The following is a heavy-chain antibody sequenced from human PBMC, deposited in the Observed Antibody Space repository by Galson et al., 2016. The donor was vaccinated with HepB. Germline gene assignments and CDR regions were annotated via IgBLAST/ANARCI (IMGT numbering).Heavy chain of an antibody. J-gene: IGHJ6*02. V-gene: IGHV3-53*01. CDR1: GLSVGNSY. CDR2: IYSEGNT. Sequence: SLRLSCAASGLSVGNSYMRWVRQAPGKGLDWVSTIYSEGNTYYADYVKGRITISKDSSKNTLYLHMSSLSAEDTAVYYCARDNSGVYYYAMDVWGQGTTVTVSS. D-gene: IGHD1-26*01. CDR3: ARDNSGVYYYAMDV.